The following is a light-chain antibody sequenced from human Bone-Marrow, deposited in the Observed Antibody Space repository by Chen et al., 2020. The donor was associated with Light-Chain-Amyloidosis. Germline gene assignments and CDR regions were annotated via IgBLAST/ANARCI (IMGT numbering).Light chain of an antibody. J-gene: IGLJ2*01. CDR3: QSADSSGTYEVV. V-gene: IGLV3-25*03. Sequence: SYELTQPPSVSVSPGQTARITCSGDDLPTKYAYWYQQKPGQAPVLVIHRDTERPSGISVRCSGSGSGTTATLTISGVQAEDEADYHCQSADSSGTYEVVFGGGTKLTVL. CDR2: RDT. CDR1: DLPTKY.